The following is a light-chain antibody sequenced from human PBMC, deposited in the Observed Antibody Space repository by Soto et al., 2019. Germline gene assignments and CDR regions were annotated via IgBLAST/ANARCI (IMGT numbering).Light chain of an antibody. CDR2: GTF. CDR1: QDIRTE. Sequence: AIQMTQSPSSLSASVGDRVTITCRASQDIRTELGWYQQKPGKAPRLLIYGTFSLQSGVPSRFSGSGSGTDFNLTISSLQPDDFATYYCLQDFKYPRTFGQGTKVEV. V-gene: IGKV1-6*01. J-gene: IGKJ1*01. CDR3: LQDFKYPRT.